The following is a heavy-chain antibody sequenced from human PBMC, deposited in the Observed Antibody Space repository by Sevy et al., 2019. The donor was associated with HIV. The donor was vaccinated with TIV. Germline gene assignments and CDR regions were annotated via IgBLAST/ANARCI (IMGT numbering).Heavy chain of an antibody. CDR2: IKGDGSSI. CDR1: GFSFSNNW. D-gene: IGHD6-13*01. V-gene: IGHV3-74*01. J-gene: IGHJ3*02. Sequence: GGSLRLSCATSGFSFSNNWMHWVRQAPGKGLVWVSRIKGDGSSISYADPVNGRFTISRDNAKNTLYLQMNSLRVEDTAVYYCAGSNWYAAFDIWGPGTMVTVSS. CDR3: AGSNWYAAFDI.